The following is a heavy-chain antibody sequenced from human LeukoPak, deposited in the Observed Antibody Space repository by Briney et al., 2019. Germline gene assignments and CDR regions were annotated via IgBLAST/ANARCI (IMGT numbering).Heavy chain of an antibody. J-gene: IGHJ4*02. Sequence: GASVKVSYKASGGTFSSYAISWVRQAPGQGLEWMGIINPSGGSTSYAQKFQGRVTMTRDTSTSTVYMELSSLRSEDTAVYYCATRGGYSSGWAYWGQGTLVTVSS. CDR2: INPSGGST. V-gene: IGHV1-46*01. CDR1: GGTFSSYA. D-gene: IGHD6-19*01. CDR3: ATRGGYSSGWAY.